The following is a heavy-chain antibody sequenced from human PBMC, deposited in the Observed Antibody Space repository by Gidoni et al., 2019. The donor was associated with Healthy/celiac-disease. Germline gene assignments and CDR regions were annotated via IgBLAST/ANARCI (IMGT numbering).Heavy chain of an antibody. CDR3: ARAPRVGYSVRERFDY. D-gene: IGHD6-13*01. CDR1: GGSLRGYY. J-gene: IGHJ4*02. CDR2: ISHSGST. V-gene: IGHV4-34*01. Sequence: QVQLQQWGAGPLTPSETLSLTCAVHGGSLRGYYWSWIRLPPGKGLEWFGEISHSGSTNYNPSLKSRITITVDASTNQFSLKLSSVAAADTAVYYCARAPRVGYSVRERFDYWGQGTLVTVSS.